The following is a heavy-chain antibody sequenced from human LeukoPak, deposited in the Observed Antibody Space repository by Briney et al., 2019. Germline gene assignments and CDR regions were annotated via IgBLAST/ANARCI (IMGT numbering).Heavy chain of an antibody. J-gene: IGHJ4*02. D-gene: IGHD3-3*01. CDR3: ARIPHHPPYDFWSGYPPQYYFDY. CDR1: GFTFSSYS. CDR2: ISRSGRNK. V-gene: IGHV3-21*01. Sequence: GGSLRLSCAASGFTFSSYSMSWVRQAPGKGLEWVSDISRSGRNKYYADSVKGRFTITRDKAKSTLYMQMNSLRAEDTAVYYCARIPHHPPYDFWSGYPPQYYFDYWGQGTLVTVSS.